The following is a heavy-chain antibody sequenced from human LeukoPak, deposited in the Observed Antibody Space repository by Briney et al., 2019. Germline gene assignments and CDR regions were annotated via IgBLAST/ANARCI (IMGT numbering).Heavy chain of an antibody. CDR2: IYYSGST. J-gene: IGHJ6*02. Sequence: SVTLSLTCTVSGVSISSYYWSWIRQPPGKGLEWIGYIYYSGSTNYNSSLKSRVTISVDTSKNQLSLKLSSVTAADTAVYYCARLLWFGELSAGSYDMDVWGQGTTVTVSS. D-gene: IGHD3-10*01. CDR1: GVSISSYY. V-gene: IGHV4-59*01. CDR3: ARLLWFGELSAGSYDMDV.